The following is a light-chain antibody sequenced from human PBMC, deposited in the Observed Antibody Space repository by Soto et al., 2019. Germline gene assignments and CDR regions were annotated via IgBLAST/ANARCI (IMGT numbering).Light chain of an antibody. Sequence: EIVMTQSPATLSVSPGEGATLSCRASQSVNSNLAWYQQKPGQAPRLLIYDASTRATGIPARFSGSGSGTQFTLTISSLQSEDFGVYYCQQRSNWPPVTFGGGTKVDI. CDR1: QSVNSN. J-gene: IGKJ4*01. CDR2: DAS. V-gene: IGKV3-15*01. CDR3: QQRSNWPPVT.